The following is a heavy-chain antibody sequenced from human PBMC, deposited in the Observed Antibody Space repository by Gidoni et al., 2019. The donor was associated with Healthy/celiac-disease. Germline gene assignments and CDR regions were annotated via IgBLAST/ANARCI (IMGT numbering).Heavy chain of an antibody. D-gene: IGHD3-22*01. V-gene: IGHV3-30-3*01. CDR1: GFTFRRYA. CDR2: ISYDGSNK. CDR3: ARDAEYYYDSSGYVW. Sequence: QVQLVESGGGVVQPGRSLRLSCAASGFTFRRYAMHWVRQAPGKGLEWVAVISYDGSNKYYADSVKGRFTISRDNSKNTLYLQMNSLRAEDTAVYYCARDAEYYYDSSGYVWWGQGTLVTVSS. J-gene: IGHJ4*02.